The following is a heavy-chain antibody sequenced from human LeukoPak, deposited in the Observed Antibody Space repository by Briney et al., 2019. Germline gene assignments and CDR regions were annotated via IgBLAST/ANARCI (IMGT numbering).Heavy chain of an antibody. CDR1: GGTFSSYA. Sequence: ASVKVSCKASGGTFSSYAISWVRQAPGQGLEWMGGIIPIFGTANYPQKFQGRVTITTDESTSTAYMELSSLRSEDTAVYYCATGGATTHFQHWGQGTLVTVSS. CDR2: IIPIFGTA. V-gene: IGHV1-69*05. CDR3: ATGGATTHFQH. J-gene: IGHJ1*01. D-gene: IGHD1-26*01.